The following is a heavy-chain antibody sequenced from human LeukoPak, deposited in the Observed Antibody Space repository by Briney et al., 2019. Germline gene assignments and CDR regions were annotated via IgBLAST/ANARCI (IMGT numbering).Heavy chain of an antibody. CDR3: AKIRGAFWSGYYPLDY. V-gene: IGHV3-30*02. CDR1: GFTFSSYG. D-gene: IGHD3-3*01. J-gene: IGHJ4*02. Sequence: PGGSLRLSCAASGFTFSSYGMHWVRQTPGKGLEWVAFIRYDGSNKYYADSVKGRFTISRDNSKNTLYLQMDSLRAEDTAVHYCAKIRGAFWSGYYPLDYWGQGTLVTVSS. CDR2: IRYDGSNK.